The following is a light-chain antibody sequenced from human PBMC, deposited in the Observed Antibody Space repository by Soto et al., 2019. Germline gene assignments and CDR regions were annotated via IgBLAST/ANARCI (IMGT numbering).Light chain of an antibody. J-gene: IGKJ4*01. V-gene: IGKV1-5*03. CDR3: QQYETFPLT. CDR2: KAS. CDR1: QSISGW. Sequence: DIQMTQSPATLSASVGDIVTIGCRASQSISGWLAWYQQKPGKAPKLLIYKASILEIGVPSRFSGSGSATEFTLSISSLQPEDFAAYYCQQYETFPLTFGGGTKV.